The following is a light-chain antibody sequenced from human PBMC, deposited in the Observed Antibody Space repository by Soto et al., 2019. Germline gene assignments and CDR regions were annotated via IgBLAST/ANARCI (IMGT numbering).Light chain of an antibody. CDR2: GAS. Sequence: EIVMTQSPVTLSVSQGERATLSCRASQSVSSKLAWYQQKPGQAPRLLIYGASTRATGIPARFSGSGSGTEFTLSISSLQSEDFAVYYCQQYNNWPQTFGQGTKLEIK. J-gene: IGKJ2*01. CDR3: QQYNNWPQT. CDR1: QSVSSK. V-gene: IGKV3-15*01.